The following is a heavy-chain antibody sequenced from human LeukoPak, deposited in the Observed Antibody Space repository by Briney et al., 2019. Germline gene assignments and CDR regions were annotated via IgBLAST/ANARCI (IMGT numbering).Heavy chain of an antibody. CDR3: ARVFEGSGGARYYYYYMDV. Sequence: SETLSLTCTVSGGSISSYYLSWIRQPPGKGLEWIGYIYYSGSTNYNPSLKSRVTISVDTSKNQFSLKLSSVTAADTAVYYCARVFEGSGGARYYYYYMDVWGKGTTVTVSS. V-gene: IGHV4-59*01. CDR1: GGSISSYY. J-gene: IGHJ6*03. D-gene: IGHD3-16*01. CDR2: IYYSGST.